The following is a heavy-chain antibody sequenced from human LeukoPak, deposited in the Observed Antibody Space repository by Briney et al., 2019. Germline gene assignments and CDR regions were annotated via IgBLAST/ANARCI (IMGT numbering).Heavy chain of an antibody. D-gene: IGHD5-18*01. V-gene: IGHV1-18*01. CDR2: ISAYNGNT. CDR1: GYTFTSYG. J-gene: IGHJ4*02. Sequence: ASVKVSCKASGYTFTSYGISWVRQAPGQGLEWMGWISAYNGNTNYAQKLQGRVTMTTDTSTSTAYMELRSLRSDDTAVYYCARVIIGYSYCGFGFDYWGQGTLVTVSS. CDR3: ARVIIGYSYCGFGFDY.